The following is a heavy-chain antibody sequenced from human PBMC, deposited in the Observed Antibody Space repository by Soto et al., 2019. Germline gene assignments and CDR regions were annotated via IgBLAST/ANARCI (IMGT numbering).Heavy chain of an antibody. CDR2: ISAYNGNT. CDR1: GYTFTSYG. V-gene: IGHV1-18*04. Sequence: GASGKVSCKASGYTFTSYGISWVRQAPGQGLERMGWISAYNGNTNYAQKLQGRVTMTTDTSTSTAYMELRSLRSNDTAIYYCAMVDDYVKPSPQDVSGQGTTVTASS. D-gene: IGHD3-16*01. CDR3: AMVDDYVKPSPQDV. J-gene: IGHJ6*02.